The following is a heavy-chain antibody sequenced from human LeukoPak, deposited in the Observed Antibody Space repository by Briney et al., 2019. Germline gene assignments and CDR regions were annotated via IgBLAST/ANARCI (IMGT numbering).Heavy chain of an antibody. J-gene: IGHJ4*02. CDR1: GGSISSYY. CDR3: ATSLGGATTYDY. Sequence: SETLSLTCTVSGGSISSYYWSRIRQPPGKGLEWIGYIYYSGSTNYNPSLKSRVTISVDTSKNQFSLKLSSVTAADTAVYYCATSLGGATTYDYWGQGTLVTVSS. D-gene: IGHD1-26*01. V-gene: IGHV4-59*01. CDR2: IYYSGST.